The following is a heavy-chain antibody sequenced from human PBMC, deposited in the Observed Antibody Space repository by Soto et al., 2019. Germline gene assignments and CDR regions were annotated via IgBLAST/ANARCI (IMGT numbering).Heavy chain of an antibody. CDR3: ARGLSFYYYDSSALDY. V-gene: IGHV3-53*01. J-gene: IGHJ4*02. Sequence: LRLSWAASGFTVSSNYMSWVRQAPGKGLEWVSVIYSGGSTYYADSVKGRFTISRDNSKNTLSLQMNSLRAEDTAVYYCARGLSFYYYDSSALDYWGQGTLVTVSS. D-gene: IGHD3-22*01. CDR1: GFTVSSNY. CDR2: IYSGGST.